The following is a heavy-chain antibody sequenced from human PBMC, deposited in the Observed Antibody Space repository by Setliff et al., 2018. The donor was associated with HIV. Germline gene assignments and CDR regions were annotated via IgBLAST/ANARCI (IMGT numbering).Heavy chain of an antibody. CDR3: VRGGGEHYDFLSGHYTPWGDF. Sequence: KASETLSLTCAVYGGPFSGSFWSWIRESPGKGMQWIGETSFSGTTNYNPSLKSRVTISIDTSKEWCSLQLTSVTRADTATYNCVRGGGEHYDFLSGHYTPWGDFWGQGTLVTVSS. CDR1: GGPFSGSF. J-gene: IGHJ4*02. V-gene: IGHV4-34*01. CDR2: TSFSGTT. D-gene: IGHD3-3*01.